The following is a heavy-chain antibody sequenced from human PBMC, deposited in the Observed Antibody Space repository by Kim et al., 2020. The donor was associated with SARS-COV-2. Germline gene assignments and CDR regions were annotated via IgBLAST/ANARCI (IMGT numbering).Heavy chain of an antibody. J-gene: IGHJ4*02. Sequence: GGSLRLSCAASGFTFSSYAMHWVRQAPGKGLEWVAVISYDGSNKYYADSVKGRFTISRDNSKNTLYLQMNSLRAEDTAVYYCARARTSCYVCGFDYWGQGTLVTVSS. CDR2: ISYDGSNK. V-gene: IGHV3-30*04. D-gene: IGHD2-2*01. CDR1: GFTFSSYA. CDR3: ARARTSCYVCGFDY.